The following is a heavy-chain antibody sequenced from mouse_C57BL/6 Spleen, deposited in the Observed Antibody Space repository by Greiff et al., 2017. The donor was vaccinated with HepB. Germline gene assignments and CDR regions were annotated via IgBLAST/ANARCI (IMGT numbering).Heavy chain of an antibody. Sequence: VQLQQSGGDLVKPGGSLKLSCAASGFTFSSYGMSWVRQTPDKRLEWVATISSGGSYTYYPDSVKGRFTISRDNAKNTLYLQMSSLKSEDTAMYYCANYYGSSPSFAYWGQGTLVTVSA. V-gene: IGHV5-6*01. CDR2: ISSGGSYT. D-gene: IGHD1-1*01. CDR3: ANYYGSSPSFAY. CDR1: GFTFSSYG. J-gene: IGHJ3*01.